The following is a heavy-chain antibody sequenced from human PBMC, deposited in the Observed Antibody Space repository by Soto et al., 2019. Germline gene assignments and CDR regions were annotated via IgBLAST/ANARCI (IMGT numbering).Heavy chain of an antibody. CDR2: MNPNSGNT. CDR3: AREKGGGSNLDY. J-gene: IGHJ4*02. Sequence: QVQLVQSGAEVKKPGSSVKVSGKASGYTFTRYDINWGRQATGQGLEWLGWMNPNSGNTGYAQKFQGRVTMTRNTSISTAYMELSSLRSEDTAVYYCAREKGGGSNLDYWGQGTLVTVSS. V-gene: IGHV1-8*01. CDR1: GYTFTRYD. D-gene: IGHD1-26*01.